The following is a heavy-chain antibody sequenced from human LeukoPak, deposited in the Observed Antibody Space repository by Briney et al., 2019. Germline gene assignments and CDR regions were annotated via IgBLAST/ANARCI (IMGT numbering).Heavy chain of an antibody. D-gene: IGHD6-13*01. CDR1: GFTFSSYN. CDR2: ISYDGSDK. J-gene: IGHJ4*02. CDR3: ARESGSSWDY. Sequence: GGSLRLSCAASGFTFSSYNMNWVRQAPGKGLEWVAVISYDGSDKFYADSVKGRFTISRDSSKNTLYLQMNSLRAEDMAVYYCARESGSSWDYWGQGTLVTVSS. V-gene: IGHV3-30*03.